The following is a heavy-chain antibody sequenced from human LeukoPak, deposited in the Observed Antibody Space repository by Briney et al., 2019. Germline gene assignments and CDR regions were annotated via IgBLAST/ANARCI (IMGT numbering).Heavy chain of an antibody. Sequence: GGSLRLSCAASGFTFSSYWMHWVRQAPGKGLVWVSRINTDGSNTIYADSVKGRFTISRDNSKNTLYLQMNSLRAEDTAVYYCARGTRYYFDYWGQGTLVTVSS. CDR1: GFTFSSYW. CDR3: ARGTRYYFDY. V-gene: IGHV3-74*01. J-gene: IGHJ4*02. D-gene: IGHD1-7*01. CDR2: INTDGSNT.